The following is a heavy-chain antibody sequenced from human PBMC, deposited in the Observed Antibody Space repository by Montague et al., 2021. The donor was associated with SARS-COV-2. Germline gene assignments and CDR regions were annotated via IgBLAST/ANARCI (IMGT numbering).Heavy chain of an antibody. Sequence: SLRLSCAASGFTFSSYAMHWVRQAPGKGLEWLTVISYDGNNRYYTDTVGGRFTISRDNSKNTLYLQMNSLRPEDTAVFYCARGYSGSYDCFDAWGQGALVTVSS. V-gene: IGHV3-30-3*01. J-gene: IGHJ5*02. D-gene: IGHD1-26*01. CDR1: GFTFSSYA. CDR2: ISYDGNNR. CDR3: ARGYSGSYDCFDA.